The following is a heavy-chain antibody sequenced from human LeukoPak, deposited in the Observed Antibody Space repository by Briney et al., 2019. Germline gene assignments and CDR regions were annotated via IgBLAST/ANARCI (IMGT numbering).Heavy chain of an antibody. V-gene: IGHV1-18*01. Sequence: GASVKVCCKASGYTFTHYGISWVRQAPGQGLEWMGWISTYSGDTNYAQQFQGRITVTTDTSTSTVHMELRSLRPDDTALYYCARNLEFYANSGFRSFDYWGQGTLVTVSS. CDR2: ISTYSGDT. D-gene: IGHD3-22*01. CDR3: ARNLEFYANSGFRSFDY. CDR1: GYTFTHYG. J-gene: IGHJ4*02.